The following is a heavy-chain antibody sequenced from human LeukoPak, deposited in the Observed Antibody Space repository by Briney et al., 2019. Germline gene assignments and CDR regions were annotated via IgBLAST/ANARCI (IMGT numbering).Heavy chain of an antibody. Sequence: GGSLRLSCAASGFTFSSYAMNWVRQAPGKGLEWVSYISSGSSSKYYADSVQGRFTISRDNAKNSLSLQMNSLRAEDTAVYYCAHLSRLGELHGSWGQGTLVTVSS. CDR2: ISSGSSSK. J-gene: IGHJ5*02. CDR3: AHLSRLGELHGS. D-gene: IGHD3-16*01. V-gene: IGHV3-48*01. CDR1: GFTFSSYA.